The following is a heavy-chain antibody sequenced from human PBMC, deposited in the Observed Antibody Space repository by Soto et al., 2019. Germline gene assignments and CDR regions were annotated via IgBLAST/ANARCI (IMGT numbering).Heavy chain of an antibody. Sequence: GSLRLSCAASGFTVSSCAMTWVRQAPGKGLEWVANIKQDGSEKNYVDSVKGRFTISRDNAKNSLYLEMNNLRVEDTAIYYCARWYAAEAWGPGTTVTVSS. D-gene: IGHD6-13*01. CDR2: IKQDGSEK. J-gene: IGHJ6*02. V-gene: IGHV3-7*03. CDR3: ARWYAAEA. CDR1: GFTVSSCA.